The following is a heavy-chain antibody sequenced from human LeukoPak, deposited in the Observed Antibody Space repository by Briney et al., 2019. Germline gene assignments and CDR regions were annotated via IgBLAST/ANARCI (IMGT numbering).Heavy chain of an antibody. CDR1: GGSFSGYY. CDR3: ARHSVGYCDGGSCPYYFDY. CDR2: INHSGST. J-gene: IGHJ4*02. V-gene: IGHV4-34*01. D-gene: IGHD2-15*01. Sequence: SETLSLTCAVYGGSFSGYYWSWIRQPPGKGLEWIGEINHSGSTNYNPSPKSRLTISVDTSRNQVSLRLNSVTAADTAVYYCARHSVGYCDGGSCPYYFDYWGQGTLVTVSS.